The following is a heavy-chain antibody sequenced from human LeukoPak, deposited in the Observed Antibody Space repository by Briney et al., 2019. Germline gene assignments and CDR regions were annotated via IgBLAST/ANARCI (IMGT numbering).Heavy chain of an antibody. CDR2: ISGSGTIT. J-gene: IGHJ4*02. CDR1: GFTFSNFG. Sequence: PGGTQRLSCAASGFTFSNFGMSWVRQAPGKGLEWVSTISGSGTITYYADSVKGRFTISRDNSKNTLSLQVNSLRAEDTAVYYCAKDLWSVVTLTLDYWGQGTLVTVSS. D-gene: IGHD2-21*02. V-gene: IGHV3-23*01. CDR3: AKDLWSVVTLTLDY.